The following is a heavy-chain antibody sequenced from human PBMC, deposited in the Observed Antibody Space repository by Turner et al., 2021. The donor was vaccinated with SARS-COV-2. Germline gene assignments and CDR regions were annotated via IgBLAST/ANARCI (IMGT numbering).Heavy chain of an antibody. CDR2: ISHSSKYI. CDR3: SRVQGAIDY. CDR1: GFRFSSFT. V-gene: IGHV3-21*01. J-gene: IGHJ4*02. Sequence: EVHLVESGGGLVKPGGSLTLSCAASGFRFSSFTMNWVRQAPGKGLEWVSSISHSSKYIYYADSVRGRFSISRDNAKKSVYLEMNTLRADDTAVDFCSRVQGAIDYWGQGILVTVSS.